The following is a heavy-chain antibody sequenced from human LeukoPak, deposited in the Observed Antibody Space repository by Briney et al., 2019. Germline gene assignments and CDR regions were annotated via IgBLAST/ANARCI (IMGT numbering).Heavy chain of an antibody. Sequence: GGSVRVSCKASGYTFTGYYMHWVRQAPGQGLEWMGWINTNSGGTNYAQTLQGRVTITRDTAISTAYMELSRLRSDDTAVYYCARAHVFRNWFDPWGQGTLVTVSS. V-gene: IGHV1-2*02. CDR3: ARAHVFRNWFDP. J-gene: IGHJ5*02. CDR2: INTNSGGT. CDR1: GYTFTGYY. D-gene: IGHD3-10*02.